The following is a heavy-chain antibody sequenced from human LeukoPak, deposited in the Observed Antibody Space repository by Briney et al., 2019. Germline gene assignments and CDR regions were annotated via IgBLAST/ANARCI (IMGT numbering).Heavy chain of an antibody. CDR3: AGHHPRNTVDF. V-gene: IGHV4-59*08. Sequence: PSETLSLTCTVSGGSISSSYWSWIRQPPGKGLEWIGYVFYTGDNNYNPSLKSRVTISLDTSKNQFSLKLSSVTAADTAVYYCAGHHPRNTVDFWGQGTLVTVSS. J-gene: IGHJ4*02. CDR2: VFYTGDN. CDR1: GGSISSSY. D-gene: IGHD2/OR15-2a*01.